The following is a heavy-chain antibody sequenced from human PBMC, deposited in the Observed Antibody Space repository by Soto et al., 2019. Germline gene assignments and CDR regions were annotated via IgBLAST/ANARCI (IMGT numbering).Heavy chain of an antibody. V-gene: IGHV4-34*01. Sequence: SETLSLTCAVYGGSFSGYYWSWIRQPPGKGLEWIGEINHSGSTNYNPSLESRVTISVDTSKNQFSLKLSSVTAADTAVYYCARATYYDFWSGYYPTDYYYYGMDVWGQGTTVTVSS. J-gene: IGHJ6*02. D-gene: IGHD3-3*01. CDR2: INHSGST. CDR1: GGSFSGYY. CDR3: ARATYYDFWSGYYPTDYYYYGMDV.